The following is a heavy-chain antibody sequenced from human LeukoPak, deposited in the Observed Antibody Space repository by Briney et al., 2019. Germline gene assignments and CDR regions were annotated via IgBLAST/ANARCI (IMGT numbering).Heavy chain of an antibody. Sequence: GGSLRLSCAASGFTFSSYGMHWVRQAPGKGLEWVAVISYDGSNKYYADSVKGRFTISRDNSKNTLYLQMNSLRAEDTAVYYCARDERDYYDSLRAFDYWGQGTPVTVSS. CDR3: ARDERDYYDSLRAFDY. D-gene: IGHD3-22*01. V-gene: IGHV3-30*03. CDR2: ISYDGSNK. CDR1: GFTFSSYG. J-gene: IGHJ4*02.